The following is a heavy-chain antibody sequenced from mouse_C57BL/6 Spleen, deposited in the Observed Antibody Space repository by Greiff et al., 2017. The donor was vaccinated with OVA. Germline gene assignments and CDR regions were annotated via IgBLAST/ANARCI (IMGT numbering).Heavy chain of an antibody. CDR2: IYPGDGDT. V-gene: IGHV1-82*01. J-gene: IGHJ1*03. CDR1: GYAFSSSW. D-gene: IGHD1-1*01. CDR3: ARSGYYGSSYWYFDV. Sequence: VQRVESGPELVKPGASVKISCKASGYAFSSSWMNWVKQRPGKGLEWIGRIYPGDGDTNYNGKFKGKATLTADKSSSTAYMQLSSLTSEDSAVYFCARSGYYGSSYWYFDVWGTGTTVTVSS.